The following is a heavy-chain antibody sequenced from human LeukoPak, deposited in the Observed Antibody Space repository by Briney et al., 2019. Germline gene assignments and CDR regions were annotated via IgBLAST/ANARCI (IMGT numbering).Heavy chain of an antibody. CDR2: INPSGGST. J-gene: IGHJ4*02. Sequence: ASVTVSCKASGYTFTSYYMHWVGQAPGQGREWMGIINPSGGSTSYAQKFQGRVTMTRDTSTSTVYMELSGLRSEDTAVYYCARGRSIAARSHPHDYWGQGTLVTVSS. D-gene: IGHD6-6*01. V-gene: IGHV1-46*01. CDR3: ARGRSIAARSHPHDY. CDR1: GYTFTSYY.